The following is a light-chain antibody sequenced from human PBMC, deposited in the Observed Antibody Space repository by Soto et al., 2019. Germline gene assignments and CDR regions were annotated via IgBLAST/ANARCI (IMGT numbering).Light chain of an antibody. Sequence: IVLTQSPAILSLSPGERATLSYRASQSVSTFLAWYQQRPGQAPRLLIYDASNRAAGIPARFSGSGSGTDFTLTISSLETEDFAVYYCQQRSNWPVTFGPGTKVDI. V-gene: IGKV3-11*01. J-gene: IGKJ3*01. CDR3: QQRSNWPVT. CDR1: QSVSTF. CDR2: DAS.